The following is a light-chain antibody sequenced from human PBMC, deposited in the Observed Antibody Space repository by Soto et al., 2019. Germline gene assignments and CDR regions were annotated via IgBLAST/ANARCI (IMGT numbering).Light chain of an antibody. CDR3: QYYAKRVTAYV. CDR1: SSNIGAGYE. J-gene: IGLJ1*01. V-gene: IGLV1-40*01. Sequence: QSVLTQPPSVSGAPGQRVTVSCTGTSSNIGAGYEVHWYHQLPGTAPKLLVSGNGNRPSGVPDRLSASKSGTSASLAITGLQAEDEGHHLCQYYAKRVTAYVFGSGTKVTV. CDR2: GNG.